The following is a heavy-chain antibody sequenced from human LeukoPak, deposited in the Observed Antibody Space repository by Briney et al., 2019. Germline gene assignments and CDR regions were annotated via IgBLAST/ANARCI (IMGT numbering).Heavy chain of an antibody. J-gene: IGHJ4*02. V-gene: IGHV4-4*09. Sequence: SETLSLTCTVSGGSISSYYWSWIRQPPGKGLDWIGYIYTSGSTNYNPSLKSRVTISVDTSKNQFSLKLSSVTAADTAVYYCARDTCSGGSCYSDYWGQGTLVTVSS. CDR2: IYTSGST. CDR1: GGSISSYY. CDR3: ARDTCSGGSCYSDY. D-gene: IGHD2-15*01.